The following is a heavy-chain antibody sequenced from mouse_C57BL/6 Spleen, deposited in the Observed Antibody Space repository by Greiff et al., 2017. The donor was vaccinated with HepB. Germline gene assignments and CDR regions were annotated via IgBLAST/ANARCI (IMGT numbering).Heavy chain of an antibody. CDR1: GYTFTSYW. CDR2: IDPSDSYT. Sequence: QVQLQQPGAELVMPGASVKLSCKASGYTFTSYWMHWVKQRPGQGLEWIGEIDPSDSYTNYNQKFKGKSTLTVDKSSSTAYMQLSSLTSEDSAVYYCARGHYDYPDYWGQGTTLTVSS. D-gene: IGHD2-4*01. CDR3: ARGHYDYPDY. V-gene: IGHV1-69*01. J-gene: IGHJ2*01.